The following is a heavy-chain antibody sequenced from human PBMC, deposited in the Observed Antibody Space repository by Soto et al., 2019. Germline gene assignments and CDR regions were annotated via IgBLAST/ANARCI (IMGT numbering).Heavy chain of an antibody. J-gene: IGHJ4*02. CDR2: TYYSGST. CDR3: ARGPGIMAKIDY. CDR1: GGPISRGGYY. V-gene: IGHV4-31*03. D-gene: IGHD3-16*01. Sequence: QVQLLESGPGLVKPSQTLSLTCTVSGGPISRGGYYWSWIRQHPGKGLEWIGYTYYSGSTYYSPSLQSRVTRSLDTSNHPFTLVPGSLTASNTAVYYCARGPGIMAKIDYWGQGTRVTVSS.